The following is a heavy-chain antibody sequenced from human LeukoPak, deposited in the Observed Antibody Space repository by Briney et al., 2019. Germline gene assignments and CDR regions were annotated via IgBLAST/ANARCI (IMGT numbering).Heavy chain of an antibody. CDR1: GYTLTELS. CDR3: ATSRPTFIVTTMPFGY. J-gene: IGHJ4*02. V-gene: IGHV1-24*01. Sequence: ASVKVSCKVSGYTLTELSIHWVRQAPGKGLEWMGGFDPEDAETIYAQKFQGRVTMTEDTSTDTAYMELSSLRSEDTAVYYCATSRPTFIVTTMPFGYWGQGTLVTVSS. D-gene: IGHD1-26*01. CDR2: FDPEDAET.